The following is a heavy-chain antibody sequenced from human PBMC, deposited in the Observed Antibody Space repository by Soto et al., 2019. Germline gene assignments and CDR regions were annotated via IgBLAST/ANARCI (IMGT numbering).Heavy chain of an antibody. J-gene: IGHJ4*02. D-gene: IGHD1-1*01. Sequence: QVHLVQSGAEVKSPGSAVKVSCKVSGAGDTFSNYGLNWMRQAPGQGLEWMGGTIPAFGTANYAQKFQGRVTITADTSTTTAYMELSSLRSYDTDVYSCWRHDKTALPPLDSWGQGTLVSVSS. CDR3: WRHDKTALPPLDS. CDR2: TIPAFGTA. CDR1: GAGDTFSNYG. V-gene: IGHV1-69*06.